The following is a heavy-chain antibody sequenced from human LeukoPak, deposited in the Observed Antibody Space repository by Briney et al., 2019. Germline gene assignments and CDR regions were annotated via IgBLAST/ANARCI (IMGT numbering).Heavy chain of an antibody. Sequence: PSETLSLTCTVSAGSISLYNTYYWNWIRQSPGKGLEWIGYIYYSGSTSYNPSLKSRVTISVDTFRNQFSLKLTSVTAADTAIYYCAKSDYYGASDYWGQGTLVTVSS. D-gene: IGHD3-10*01. CDR2: IYYSGST. CDR1: AGSISLYNTYY. J-gene: IGHJ4*02. CDR3: AKSDYYGASDY. V-gene: IGHV4-59*01.